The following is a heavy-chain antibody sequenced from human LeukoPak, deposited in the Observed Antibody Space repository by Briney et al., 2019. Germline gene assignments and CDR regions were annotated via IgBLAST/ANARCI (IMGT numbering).Heavy chain of an antibody. D-gene: IGHD4-23*01. CDR1: GYTFTSYG. CDR3: VRAPNYGGKSGGRIIDY. CDR2: ISAYNGNT. J-gene: IGHJ4*02. V-gene: IGHV1-18*01. Sequence: ASVKVSCKASGYTFTSYGISRVRQAPGQGLEWMGWISAYNGNTNYAQKLQGRVTMTTDTSTSTAYMELRSLRRVDTAVYYCVRAPNYGGKSGGRIIDYWGQGTLVTVSS.